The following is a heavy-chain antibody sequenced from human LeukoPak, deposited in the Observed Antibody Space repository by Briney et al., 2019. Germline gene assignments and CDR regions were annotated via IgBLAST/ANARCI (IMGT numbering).Heavy chain of an antibody. CDR1: GGTFSSYA. V-gene: IGHV1-69*04. CDR3: ARDDGGSPGFDY. D-gene: IGHD5-24*01. J-gene: IGHJ4*02. CDR2: IIPILGIA. Sequence: ASVKVSCKASGGTFSSYAISWVRQAPGQGLEWMGRIIPILGIANYAQKFQGRVTITADKSTSTAYMELSSLRSEDTAVYYCARDDGGSPGFDYWGQGTLVTVSS.